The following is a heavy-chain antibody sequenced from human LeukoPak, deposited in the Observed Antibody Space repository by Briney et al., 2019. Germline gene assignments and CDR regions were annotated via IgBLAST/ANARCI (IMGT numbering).Heavy chain of an antibody. Sequence: PSETLSLTCAVYGGSFSGYYWSWIRQPPGKGLEWIGEINHSGSTNYNPSLKSRVTISVDTSKNQFSLKLSSVTAADTAVYYCAMGYYYGSGSYFGRGQGTLVTVSS. CDR1: GGSFSGYY. V-gene: IGHV4-34*01. D-gene: IGHD3-10*01. CDR2: INHSGST. J-gene: IGHJ4*02. CDR3: AMGYYYGSGSYFG.